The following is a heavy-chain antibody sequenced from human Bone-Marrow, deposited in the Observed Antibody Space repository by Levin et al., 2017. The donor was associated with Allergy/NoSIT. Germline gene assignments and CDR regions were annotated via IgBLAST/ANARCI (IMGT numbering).Heavy chain of an antibody. CDR3: TGGGAARPGY. J-gene: IGHJ4*02. Sequence: SETLSLTCTFSSVSISPYYWNWIRQPQGKGLEWIGYVSNSGNTNYRPSLKGRVTMSVDTSRKQISLKLTSMTPADTAVYYCTGGGAARPGYWGQGILVTVSS. D-gene: IGHD6-6*01. V-gene: IGHV4-59*01. CDR2: VSNSGNT. CDR1: SVSISPYY.